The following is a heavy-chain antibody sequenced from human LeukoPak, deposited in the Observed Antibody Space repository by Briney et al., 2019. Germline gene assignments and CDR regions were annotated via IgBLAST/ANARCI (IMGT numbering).Heavy chain of an antibody. CDR1: GGSISSSSYY. V-gene: IGHV4-39*01. CDR2: IYYSGRT. CDR3: ARLGLSSSWVIDY. J-gene: IGHJ4*02. Sequence: SETLSLTCTVSGGSISSSSYYWGWIRQPPGKGLKWIGSIYYSGRTYYNPSIKSRVTISVDTSKNQFSLQLSSVTAADTAVYYCARLGLSSSWVIDYWGQGTLVTVSS. D-gene: IGHD6-13*01.